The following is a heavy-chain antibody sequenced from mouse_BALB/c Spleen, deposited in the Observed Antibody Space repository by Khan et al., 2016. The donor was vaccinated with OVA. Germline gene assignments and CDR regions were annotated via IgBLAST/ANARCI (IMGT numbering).Heavy chain of an antibody. CDR3: ERGRIDY. Sequence: QVQLKQSGAELAKPGASVKMSCKASGYTFTTYWMHWVKQRPGQGLEWIGYINPTSGFTDYNQKFKDKSTLTADKSSSTAYMQLSSLTSDDSAVYCCERGRIDYWGQGTTLTVSS. CDR1: GYTFTTYW. V-gene: IGHV1-7*01. D-gene: IGHD1-1*01. J-gene: IGHJ2*01. CDR2: INPTSGFT.